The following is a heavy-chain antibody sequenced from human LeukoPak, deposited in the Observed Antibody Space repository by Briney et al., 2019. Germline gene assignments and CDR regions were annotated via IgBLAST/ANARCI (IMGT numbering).Heavy chain of an antibody. D-gene: IGHD3-16*02. CDR2: LNPNTGST. Sequence: ASVKVPCKASGYTFTNYYMHWVRQAPGQGLEWMAILNPNTGSTSYPQKFQGRVTVTRDTSTSTLYMELSSLRSEDAAAYYCARGPGWGSYRPFDYWGQGTLVTVSS. J-gene: IGHJ4*02. V-gene: IGHV1-46*01. CDR3: ARGPGWGSYRPFDY. CDR1: GYTFTNYY.